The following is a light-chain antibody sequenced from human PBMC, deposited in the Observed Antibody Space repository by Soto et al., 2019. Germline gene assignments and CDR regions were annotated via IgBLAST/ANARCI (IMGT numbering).Light chain of an antibody. CDR2: EVS. V-gene: IGLV2-14*01. Sequence: QSALTQPASVSGSPEQSITISCTGTSNDVGGYKFVSWYQQHPGKAPKLMIYEVSNRPSGVSNRFSGSKSGYMASLTISGLQAEDEADYYCSSYTSSGTLVFGAGTQVTVL. CDR1: SNDVGGYKF. CDR3: SSYTSSGTLV. J-gene: IGLJ1*01.